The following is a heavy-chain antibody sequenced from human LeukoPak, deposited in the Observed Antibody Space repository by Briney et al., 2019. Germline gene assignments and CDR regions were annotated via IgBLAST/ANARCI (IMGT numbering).Heavy chain of an antibody. D-gene: IGHD4-17*01. Sequence: PSETLSLTRAVSGVSFDDYYWSWVRQTPGKGLEWIGEINHSGYTNDSPSLKSRVTLSIDTSRKQFSLNLRSVTVADAGIYYCTRMTTEHDYWGQGTLVTVSS. CDR2: INHSGYT. CDR1: GVSFDDYY. CDR3: TRMTTEHDY. V-gene: IGHV4-34*01. J-gene: IGHJ4*02.